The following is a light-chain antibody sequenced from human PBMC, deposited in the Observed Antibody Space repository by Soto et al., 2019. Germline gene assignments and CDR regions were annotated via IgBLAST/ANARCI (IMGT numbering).Light chain of an antibody. Sequence: DIQMTQSPSSLSASVGDRVAITCRASQSISSYLNWYQQKPGKAPKLLIYAASSLQSGVPSRFSGSGSGTDSTLTITSLQPEDFATYYCQQSYGTPITFGQGTRLEIK. CDR3: QQSYGTPIT. CDR1: QSISSY. V-gene: IGKV1-39*01. CDR2: AAS. J-gene: IGKJ5*01.